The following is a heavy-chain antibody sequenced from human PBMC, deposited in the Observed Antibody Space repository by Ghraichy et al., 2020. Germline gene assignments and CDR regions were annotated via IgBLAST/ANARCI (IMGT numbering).Heavy chain of an antibody. CDR3: ARESSTLMGIDS. CDR2: IYSTGST. D-gene: IGHD2-8*01. Sequence: SETLSLTCIVSGGSIGRGSYYWSWIRQPAGKALEWIGRIYSTGSTNYKPSLESRVTISIDSSKNQFSLRRFSVTAADTAVYYCARESSTLMGIDSWGQGTLVTVSS. V-gene: IGHV4-61*02. J-gene: IGHJ4*02. CDR1: GGSIGRGSYY.